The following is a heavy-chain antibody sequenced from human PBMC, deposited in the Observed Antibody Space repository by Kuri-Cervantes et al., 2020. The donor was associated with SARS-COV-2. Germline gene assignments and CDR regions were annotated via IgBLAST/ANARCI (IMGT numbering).Heavy chain of an antibody. CDR3: ARDLAPVAGTTSDN. V-gene: IGHV6-1*01. CDR2: TYYRSKWYN. CDR1: GDSVSSNSAA. Sequence: SETLSLTCAISGDSVSSNSAAWNWIRQSPSRGPEWLGRTYYRSKWYNDYAVSVKSRITINPDTSKNQLSLKLTSVTASDTAVYYCARDLAPVAGTTSDNWGQGTLVTVSS. J-gene: IGHJ4*02. D-gene: IGHD6-19*01.